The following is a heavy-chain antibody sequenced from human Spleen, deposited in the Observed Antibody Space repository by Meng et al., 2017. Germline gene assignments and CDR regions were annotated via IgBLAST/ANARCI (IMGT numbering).Heavy chain of an antibody. V-gene: IGHV3-11*01. J-gene: IGHJ4*02. CDR3: AKLSRSSGWYDDFDY. D-gene: IGHD6-19*01. CDR1: GFTFSDYY. Sequence: GGSLRLSCAASGFTFSDYYMSWIRQAPGKGLEWVSYISSSGSTIYYADSVKGRFTISRDNAKNSLYLQMNSLRAEDTAVYYCAKLSRSSGWYDDFDYWGQGTLVTVSS. CDR2: ISSSGSTI.